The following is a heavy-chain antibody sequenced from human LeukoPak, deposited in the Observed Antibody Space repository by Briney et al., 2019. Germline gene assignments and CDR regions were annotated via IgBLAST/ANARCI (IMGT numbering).Heavy chain of an antibody. Sequence: GGSLRLSCAASGFTVSSNYMSWVRQAPGKGLEWVSVIYSGGSTYYADSVKGRFTISRDNSKNTLYLQMNSLRAEDTAVYYCAGLGGKDYYYGMDVWGQGTTVTVSS. CDR2: IYSGGST. J-gene: IGHJ6*02. CDR3: AGLGGKDYYYGMDV. CDR1: GFTVSSNY. D-gene: IGHD2-15*01. V-gene: IGHV3-53*01.